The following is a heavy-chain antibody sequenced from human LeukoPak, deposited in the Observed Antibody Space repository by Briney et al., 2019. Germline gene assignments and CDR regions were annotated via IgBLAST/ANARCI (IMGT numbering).Heavy chain of an antibody. V-gene: IGHV1-8*03. D-gene: IGHD3-22*01. CDR3: AREADYYSSGYYHS. J-gene: IGHJ4*02. CDR2: MNPNSGNT. Sequence: ASVKVSCKASGYTFTSYDINWVRQATGQGLEWMGWMNPNSGNTGYAQKFQGRVTITRNTSISTAYMELSSLRSEDTAVYYCAREADYYSSGYYHSWGQGTLVTVSS. CDR1: GYTFTSYD.